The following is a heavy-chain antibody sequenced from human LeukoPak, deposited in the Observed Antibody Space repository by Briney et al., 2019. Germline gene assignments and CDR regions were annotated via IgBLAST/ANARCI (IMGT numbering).Heavy chain of an antibody. D-gene: IGHD2-2*01. Sequence: PGGSLRLSCAASEFTFSSYAMNWVRQAPGKGLEWVSSISSSSSYIYYADSVKGRFTISRDNAKNSLYLQMNSLRAEDTAVYYCARDLLLGYCSTTSCYGFDYWGQGTLVTVSS. V-gene: IGHV3-21*01. J-gene: IGHJ4*02. CDR2: ISSSSSYI. CDR1: EFTFSSYA. CDR3: ARDLLLGYCSTTSCYGFDY.